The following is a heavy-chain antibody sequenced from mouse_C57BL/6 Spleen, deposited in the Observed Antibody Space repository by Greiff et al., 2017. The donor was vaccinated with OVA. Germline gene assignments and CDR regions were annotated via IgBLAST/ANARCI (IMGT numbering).Heavy chain of an antibody. Sequence: VQLVESGPGLVAPSQSLSITCTVSGFSLTSYAISWVRQPPGKGLEWLGVIWTGGGTHYNSALKSRLSISKDNSKRQVFIKMKSLRSEATARYYGARKRGDGIYGYFDVWGTGTTVTVSS. J-gene: IGHJ1*03. CDR1: GFSLTSYA. CDR3: ARKRGDGIYGYFDV. D-gene: IGHD2-1*01. CDR2: IWTGGGT. V-gene: IGHV2-9-1*01.